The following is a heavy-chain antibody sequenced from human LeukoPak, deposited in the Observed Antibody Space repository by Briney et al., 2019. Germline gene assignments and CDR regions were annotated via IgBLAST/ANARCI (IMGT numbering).Heavy chain of an antibody. J-gene: IGHJ5*02. V-gene: IGHV5-51*01. Sequence: GESLRISCKGSGYSFTTYWITWVRQMPGKGLEWMGIVYPGDSDTRYSPSFQGQVTISADKSINTAYLQWNSLKASDTAIYYCARVVADNWFDPWGQGTLVTVSS. CDR3: ARVVADNWFDP. CDR2: VYPGDSDT. CDR1: GYSFTTYW.